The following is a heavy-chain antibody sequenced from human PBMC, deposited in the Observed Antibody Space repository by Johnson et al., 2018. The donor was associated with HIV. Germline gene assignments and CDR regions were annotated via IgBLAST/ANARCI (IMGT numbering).Heavy chain of an antibody. Sequence: VQLVESGGGVVQPGMSLRLSCAASGFTFSSYWMNWVRQAPGKGLEWVANIEQDGSEKYYVDSVKGRFSISRDNAKNSLYLQMNSLRAEDTALYYCARAGYSNYDRAFDIWGQGTMVTVSS. D-gene: IGHD4-11*01. J-gene: IGHJ3*02. CDR1: GFTFSSYW. CDR3: ARAGYSNYDRAFDI. CDR2: IEQDGSEK. V-gene: IGHV3-7*02.